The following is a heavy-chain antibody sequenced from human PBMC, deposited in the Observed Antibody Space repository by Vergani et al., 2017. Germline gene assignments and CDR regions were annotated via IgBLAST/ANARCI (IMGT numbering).Heavy chain of an antibody. D-gene: IGHD3-10*01. V-gene: IGHV1-69*13. CDR1: GGTFSSYA. Sequence: QVQLVQSGAEVKKPGSSVKVSCKASGGTFSSYAISWVRQAPGQGLEWMGRIIPIFGTANYAQQFQGRVKLTADKSTSTAYMELSSLRSDDTAVYYCARGRGVRGGNFDFWGQGALVTVSS. J-gene: IGHJ4*01. CDR2: IIPIFGTA. CDR3: ARGRGVRGGNFDF.